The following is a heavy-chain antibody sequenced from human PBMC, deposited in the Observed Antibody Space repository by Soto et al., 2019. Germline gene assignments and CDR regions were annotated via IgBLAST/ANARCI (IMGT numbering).Heavy chain of an antibody. V-gene: IGHV4-39*02. CDR2: VYYSGTT. CDR1: GGSISIRDYY. Sequence: PSETLSLTCTVSGGSISIRDYYWGWIRQPPGKGLEWIGSVYYSGTTYYKQSLKSRVTISVDTSKNQFSLKVSSVTAADTAVYYCARESRYNWFDPWGQGTLVTVSS. J-gene: IGHJ5*02. CDR3: ARESRYNWFDP.